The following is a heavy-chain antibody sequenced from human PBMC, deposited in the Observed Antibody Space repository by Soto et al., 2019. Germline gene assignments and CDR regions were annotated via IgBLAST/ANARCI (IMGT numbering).Heavy chain of an antibody. J-gene: IGHJ4*02. CDR1: GNSFASHG. CDR3: ARVDPRGVAVVRDY. V-gene: IGHV1-18*01. Sequence: ASVKVSCKASGNSFASHGFSWVRQAPGQGLEWMGWISGFNGQTNYALKFQGRVTLTTDASTSTAYMELRSLRSDDTAVYFCARVDPRGVAVVRDYWGQGTLVTVSS. D-gene: IGHD3-10*01. CDR2: ISGFNGQT.